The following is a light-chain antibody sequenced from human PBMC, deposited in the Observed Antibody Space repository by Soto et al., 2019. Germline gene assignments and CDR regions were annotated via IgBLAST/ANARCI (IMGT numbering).Light chain of an antibody. V-gene: IGKV3-20*01. Sequence: EIVLTQSPGTLSLSPGERATLSCRASQSVSSSYLAWYQQNPGQAPRLLIYGASSRATGIPDRFSGSGSGTDFTLTISRLEPEDFAVYYCQQYGSSPFGQGTKVEIK. CDR1: QSVSSSY. J-gene: IGKJ1*01. CDR3: QQYGSSP. CDR2: GAS.